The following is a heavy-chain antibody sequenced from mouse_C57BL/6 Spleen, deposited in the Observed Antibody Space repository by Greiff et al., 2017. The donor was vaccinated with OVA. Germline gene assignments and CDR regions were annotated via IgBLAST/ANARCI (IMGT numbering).Heavy chain of an antibody. V-gene: IGHV5-17*01. CDR1: GFTFSDYG. CDR2: ISSGSSTI. J-gene: IGHJ4*01. Sequence: EVNLVESGGGLVKPGGSLKLSCAASGFTFSDYGMHWVRQAPEKGLEWVAYISSGSSTIYYADTVKGRFTISRDNAKNTLFLQMTSLRSEDTAMYYCARGATVAATGAMDYWGQGTSVTVSS. CDR3: ARGATVAATGAMDY. D-gene: IGHD1-1*01.